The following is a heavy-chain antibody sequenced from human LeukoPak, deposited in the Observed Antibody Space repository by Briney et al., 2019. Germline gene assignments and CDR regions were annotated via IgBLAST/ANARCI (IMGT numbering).Heavy chain of an antibody. D-gene: IGHD4-17*01. J-gene: IGHJ3*02. CDR3: TTTTYGDYGSGDDAFDI. V-gene: IGHV3-15*01. CDR1: GFTFSNAW. CDR2: IKSKTDGGTT. Sequence: PGGSLRLSCAASGFTFSNAWMSWVRQAPGKGLEWVGRIKSKTDGGTTDYAAPVKGRFTTSRDDSKNTLYLQMNSLKTEDTAVYYCTTTTYGDYGSGDDAFDIWGQGTMVTVSS.